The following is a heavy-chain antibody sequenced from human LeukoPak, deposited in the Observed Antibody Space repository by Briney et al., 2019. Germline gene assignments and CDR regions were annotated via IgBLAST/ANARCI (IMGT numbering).Heavy chain of an antibody. V-gene: IGHV3-23*01. D-gene: IGHD4-17*01. J-gene: IGHJ5*02. CDR1: GESFSDDY. CDR2: ISGSGGST. Sequence: ETLSLTCAVYGESFSDDYWSWIRQPPGKGLEWVSTISGSGGSTYYADSVKGRFIISRDNSNNTVYLQMNSLRAEDTATYFCMRSDYGGLVDPWGQGTLVIVSS. CDR3: MRSDYGGLVDP.